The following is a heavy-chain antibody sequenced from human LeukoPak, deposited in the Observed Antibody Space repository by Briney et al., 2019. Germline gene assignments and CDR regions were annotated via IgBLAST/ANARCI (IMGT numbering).Heavy chain of an antibody. V-gene: IGHV4-59*08. D-gene: IGHD4-17*01. CDR1: GGSISSYY. Sequence: PSETLSLTCTVSGGSISSYYWSWIRQPPGKGLEWIGYIYYSGSTNYNPSLMSRVTISVDTSKNQFSLKLSSVTAADTAVYYCARHSDYGDRDLMGDYYYYGMDVWGQGTTVTVSS. CDR2: IYYSGST. J-gene: IGHJ6*02. CDR3: ARHSDYGDRDLMGDYYYYGMDV.